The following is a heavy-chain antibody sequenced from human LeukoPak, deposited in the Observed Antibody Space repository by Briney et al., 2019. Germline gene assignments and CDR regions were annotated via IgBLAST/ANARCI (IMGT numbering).Heavy chain of an antibody. CDR1: GFTFSSYS. D-gene: IGHD6-19*01. CDR2: ISSRSSHI. CDR3: AREYSSGWYYFDY. J-gene: IGHJ4*02. V-gene: IGHV3-21*01. Sequence: PGGSLRLSCAASGFTFSSYSMNWVRQAPGKGLGWVSSISSRSSHIYCADSVKGRFTISRDNAKNSLYLQMNSLRAEDTAVYYCAREYSSGWYYFDYWGQGTLATVSS.